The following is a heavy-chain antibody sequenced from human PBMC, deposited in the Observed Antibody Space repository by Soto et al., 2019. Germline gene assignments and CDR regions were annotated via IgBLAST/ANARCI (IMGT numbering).Heavy chain of an antibody. CDR3: AKDRARDAWYEGY. CDR2: IYPADSDT. J-gene: IGHJ4*02. D-gene: IGHD6-13*01. CDR1: GYTFTSHW. V-gene: IGHV5-51*01. Sequence: PGESLKISWKGSGYTFTSHWSGGVLQSPGKDLEWMGIIYPADSDTRYSPSFQGQVIISADNSKNTLYLQMNSLRAEDTAVYYCAKDRARDAWYEGYWGQGTLLTVS.